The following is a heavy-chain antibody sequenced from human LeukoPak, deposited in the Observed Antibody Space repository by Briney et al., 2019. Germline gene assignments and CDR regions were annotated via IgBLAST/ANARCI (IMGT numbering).Heavy chain of an antibody. D-gene: IGHD2-2*01. CDR2: IIPIFGTA. V-gene: IGHV1-69*13. Sequence: SVKVSCKASGGTFSSYAISWVRQAPGQGLEWMGGIIPIFGTANYAQKFQGRVTITADESTSTAYMELSSLRSEDTAVYYCASRGSVVPAASGAFDIWGQGTMVTVSS. CDR1: GGTFSSYA. CDR3: ASRGSVVPAASGAFDI. J-gene: IGHJ3*02.